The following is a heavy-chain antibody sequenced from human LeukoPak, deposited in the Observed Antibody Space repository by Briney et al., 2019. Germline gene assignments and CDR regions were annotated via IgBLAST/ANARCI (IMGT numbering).Heavy chain of an antibody. CDR1: GVSFSGYY. D-gene: IGHD5-24*01. J-gene: IGHJ4*02. Sequence: SETLSLTCAVYGVSFSGYYWSWIRQPPGKGLEWTGEINHSGSTNYNPSLKSRVTISVDTSKNQFSLKLSSVTAADTAVYYCARGRGVRDGYVWGQGTLVTVSS. CDR3: ARGRGVRDGYV. V-gene: IGHV4-34*01. CDR2: INHSGST.